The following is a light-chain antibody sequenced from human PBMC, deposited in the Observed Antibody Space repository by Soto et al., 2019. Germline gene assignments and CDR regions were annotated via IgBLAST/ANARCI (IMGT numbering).Light chain of an antibody. CDR3: SSYTIGSTYV. CDR2: EVT. V-gene: IGLV2-14*01. Sequence: QSVLAQPASVSASPGQSITISCTGTSSDAGTYDDVSWYRQHPGKAPRLLIYEVTNRPSGVSNRFSGSKSGDTASLTISGLQAEDEGDYYCSSYTIGSTYVFGSGTKVTVL. J-gene: IGLJ1*01. CDR1: SSDAGTYDD.